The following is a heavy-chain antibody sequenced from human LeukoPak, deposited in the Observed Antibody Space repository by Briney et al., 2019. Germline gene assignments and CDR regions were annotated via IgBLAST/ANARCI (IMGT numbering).Heavy chain of an antibody. Sequence: ASVNVSCKASGYTFTSYGISWVRQAPGQGLEWMGWISAYNGNTNYAQKLQGRVTMTTDTSTSTAYMELRSLRSDDTAVYYCARDPPRIVVVVAATNYYGMDVWGQGTTVTVSS. CDR1: GYTFTSYG. CDR3: ARDPPRIVVVVAATNYYGMDV. V-gene: IGHV1-18*01. J-gene: IGHJ6*02. D-gene: IGHD2-15*01. CDR2: ISAYNGNT.